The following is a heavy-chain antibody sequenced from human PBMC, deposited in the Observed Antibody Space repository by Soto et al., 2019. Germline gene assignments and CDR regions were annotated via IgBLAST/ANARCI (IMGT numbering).Heavy chain of an antibody. J-gene: IGHJ4*02. CDR2: TYYRSKWSN. CDR1: GDSASTKRVA. Sequence: SQTLSLTCAISGDSASTKRVAWNWIRQSPSRGLEWLGRTYYRSKWSNDYALSVRSRITVNPDTSENQFSLHLNSVTPEDTAVYYCARDQGYNSQADHYDYWSQGTLVTVSS. D-gene: IGHD5-12*01. V-gene: IGHV6-1*01. CDR3: ARDQGYNSQADHYDY.